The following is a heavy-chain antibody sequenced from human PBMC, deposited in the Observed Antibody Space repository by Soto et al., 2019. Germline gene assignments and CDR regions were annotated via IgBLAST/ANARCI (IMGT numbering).Heavy chain of an antibody. CDR1: GDSISSGGYY. CDR3: ARETTARYFDH. CDR2: ISYTGST. V-gene: IGHV4-31*03. D-gene: IGHD4-17*01. J-gene: IGHJ4*02. Sequence: QVQLQESGPGLLKPSQTLSLTCNVSGDSISSGGYYWTWIRQFPGKDLEWIGYISYTGSTYYRPSLKSRVTISADTSKNQFSLKLSSVTAADTAVYYCARETTARYFDHWGQGTLVTVSS.